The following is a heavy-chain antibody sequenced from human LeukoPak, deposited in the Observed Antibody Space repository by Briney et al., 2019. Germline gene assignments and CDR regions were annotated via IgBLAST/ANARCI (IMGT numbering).Heavy chain of an antibody. CDR2: INHSGST. D-gene: IGHD3-9*01. Sequence: SETLSLTCAVYGGSFSGCYWSWIRQPPGKGLEWIGEINHSGSTNYNPSLKSRVTISVDTSKNQFSLKLSSVTAADTAVYYCAATLYDILTGYPKWFDPWGQGTLVTVSS. CDR3: AATLYDILTGYPKWFDP. V-gene: IGHV4-34*01. CDR1: GGSFSGCY. J-gene: IGHJ5*02.